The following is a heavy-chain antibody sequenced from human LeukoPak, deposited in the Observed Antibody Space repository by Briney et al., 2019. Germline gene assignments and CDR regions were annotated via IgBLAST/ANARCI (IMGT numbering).Heavy chain of an antibody. CDR2: IYYSGST. CDR3: ARDMGPSLLLWFGEFLG. D-gene: IGHD3-10*01. Sequence: PSETLSLTCTVSGGSISSSSYYWGWIRQPPGKGLEWIGSIYYSGSTYYNPSLKSRVTISVDTSKNQFSLKLSSVTAADTAVYYCARDMGPSLLLWFGEFLGWGQGTLVTVSS. J-gene: IGHJ4*02. CDR1: GGSISSSSYY. V-gene: IGHV4-39*07.